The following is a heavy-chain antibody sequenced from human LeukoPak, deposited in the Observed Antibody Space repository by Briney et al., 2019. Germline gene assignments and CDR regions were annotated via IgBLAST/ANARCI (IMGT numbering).Heavy chain of an antibody. CDR1: GGSFSGYY. CDR2: INHSGST. V-gene: IGHV4-34*01. CDR3: ARGRYYDSSGYYSYYYYGMDV. D-gene: IGHD3-22*01. J-gene: IGHJ6*02. Sequence: SETLSLTCAVCGGSFSGYYWSWIRQPPRKGLEWIGEINHSGSTNYNLPLQSRVTISVDTSNNQSSLKLSSVTGADTGVYYCARGRYYDSSGYYSYYYYGMDVWGQGATVTVSS.